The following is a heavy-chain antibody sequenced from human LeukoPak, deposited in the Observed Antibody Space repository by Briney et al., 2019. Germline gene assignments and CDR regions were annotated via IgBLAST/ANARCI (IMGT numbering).Heavy chain of an antibody. Sequence: PSETLSLTCTVSGGSISSYYWSWIRQPPGKGLEWIGYIYYSGSTNYNPSLKSRVTISVDTSKNQFSLKLSSVTAADTAVYYCARGGGFGSGYPLWGQGTLVTVSS. CDR2: IYYSGST. D-gene: IGHD3-22*01. V-gene: IGHV4-59*12. CDR3: ARGGGFGSGYPL. J-gene: IGHJ4*02. CDR1: GGSISSYY.